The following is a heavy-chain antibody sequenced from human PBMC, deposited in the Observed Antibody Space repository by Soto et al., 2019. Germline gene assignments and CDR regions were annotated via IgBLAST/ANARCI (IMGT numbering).Heavy chain of an antibody. D-gene: IGHD1-26*01. Sequence: SETLSLTCTVSGVIVTRGTYYWSWIRQPPGKGLEWIGYIYYSGSTNYNPSLKSRVTISVDTSMNQFSLKLSSVTAADTAVYYCARYPLADHSFWEPDPWGPGTLVTVSS. CDR1: GVIVTRGTYY. CDR3: ARYPLADHSFWEPDP. J-gene: IGHJ5*02. CDR2: IYYSGST. V-gene: IGHV4-61*01.